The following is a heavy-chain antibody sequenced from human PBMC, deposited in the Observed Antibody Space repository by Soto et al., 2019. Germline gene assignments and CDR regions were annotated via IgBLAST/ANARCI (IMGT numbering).Heavy chain of an antibody. CDR1: GDSCINYW. J-gene: IGHJ6*02. CDR2: IYPGDSDT. CDR3: ARHRPGSRSLYYYGMDV. V-gene: IGHV5-51*01. Sequence: VPIKVSWKGAGDSCINYWIGCVRQIPGKGLEWMGIIYPGDSDTRYSPSFQGQVTISADKSISTAYLQWSSPKASDTAMYYCARHRPGSRSLYYYGMDVWGQGTTVTVSS. D-gene: IGHD3-10*01.